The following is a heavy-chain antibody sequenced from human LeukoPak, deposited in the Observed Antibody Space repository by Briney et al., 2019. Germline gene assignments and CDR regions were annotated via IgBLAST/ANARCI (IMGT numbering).Heavy chain of an antibody. CDR1: GFTFSSYS. V-gene: IGHV3-21*01. J-gene: IGHJ4*02. CDR2: ISSSSSYI. CDR3: ASVRIAAADSY. D-gene: IGHD6-13*01. Sequence: GGSLKLSCAASGFTFSSYSMNWVRQAPGKGLEWVSSISSSSSYIYYADSVKGRFTTSRNNAKNSLYLQMNSLRAEDTAVYYCASVRIAAADSYWGQGTLVTVSS.